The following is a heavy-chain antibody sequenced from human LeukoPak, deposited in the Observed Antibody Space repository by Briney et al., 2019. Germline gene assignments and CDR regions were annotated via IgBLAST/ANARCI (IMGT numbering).Heavy chain of an antibody. D-gene: IGHD3-22*01. V-gene: IGHV4-61*02. CDR3: ARNDYDSSGYYSDY. J-gene: IGHJ4*02. CDR1: GGSISSGSYY. Sequence: SQTLSLTCTVSGGSISSGSYYWSWIRQPAGKGLEWIGRIYTSGGTNYNPSLKSRVTISVDTSKNQFSLKLSSVTAADTAVYYCARNDYDSSGYYSDYWGQGTLVTVSS. CDR2: IYTSGGT.